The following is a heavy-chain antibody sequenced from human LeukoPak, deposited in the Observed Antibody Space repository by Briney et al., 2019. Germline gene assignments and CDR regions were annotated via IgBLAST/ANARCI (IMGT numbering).Heavy chain of an antibody. D-gene: IGHD3-22*01. CDR2: INHSGST. J-gene: IGHJ1*01. CDR1: GGSFSGHY. CDR3: ASLYYYDSSGYYPSAEYFQH. V-gene: IGHV4-34*01. Sequence: SETLSLTCAVYGGSFSGHYWSWIRQPPGKGLEWIGEINHSGSTNYNPSLKSRVTISVDTSKNQFSLKLSSVTAADTAVYYCASLYYYDSSGYYPSAEYFQHWGQGTLVTVSS.